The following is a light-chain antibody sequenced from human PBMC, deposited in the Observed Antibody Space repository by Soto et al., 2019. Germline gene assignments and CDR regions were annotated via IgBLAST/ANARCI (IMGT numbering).Light chain of an antibody. CDR1: SGDVGGNNY. J-gene: IGLJ3*02. V-gene: IGLV2-14*01. Sequence: QSALTQPASVSGSPGQSITISCTGTSGDVGGNNYVSWYQQHTGKAPKLMIYEVSNRPSGVSTRFSGSKSDNTASLTISGLQAEDEADYYCSSYTSISTRVFGGGTKLTVL. CDR2: EVS. CDR3: SSYTSISTRV.